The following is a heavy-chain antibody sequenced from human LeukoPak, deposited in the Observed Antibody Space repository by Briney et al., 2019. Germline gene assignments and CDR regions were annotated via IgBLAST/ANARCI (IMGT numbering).Heavy chain of an antibody. Sequence: GGSLRLSCAASGFTFSSYAMSWVRQAPGKGLEWVAVISYDGSNKYYADSVKGRFTISRDNSKNTLYLQMNSLRAEDTAVYYCAKDLYDFWSPPPWSWFDPWGQGTLVTVSS. CDR1: GFTFSSYA. D-gene: IGHD3-3*01. CDR3: AKDLYDFWSPPPWSWFDP. J-gene: IGHJ5*02. V-gene: IGHV3-30*18. CDR2: ISYDGSNK.